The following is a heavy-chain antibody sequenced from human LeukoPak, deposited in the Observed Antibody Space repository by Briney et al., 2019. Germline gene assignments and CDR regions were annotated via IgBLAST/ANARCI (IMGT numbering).Heavy chain of an antibody. CDR1: GYPFTTYE. J-gene: IGHJ5*02. D-gene: IGHD4-23*01. CDR2: INPDSGGT. Sequence: ASVKVSCKTSGYPFTTYEINWVRQAAGQGLEWMGWINPDSGGTRSAQQFQGRFTMTGDTSITTAYMELSSLKSEDTAVYYCARDEGDYGGNPWGQGTLVTVSS. V-gene: IGHV1-8*01. CDR3: ARDEGDYGGNP.